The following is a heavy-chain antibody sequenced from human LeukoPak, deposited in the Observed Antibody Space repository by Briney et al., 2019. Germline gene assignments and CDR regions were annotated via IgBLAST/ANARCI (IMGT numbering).Heavy chain of an antibody. CDR3: AIRGYYDTSYSYYYHALDV. D-gene: IGHD3-22*01. Sequence: GGSLRLSCVASRFTLRGYTMNWVRQAPGKGLEWVSYISSSSSLIYYADSVKGRFTVSRDNAKNSLFLQVNSLRDEDTAVYYCAIRGYYDTSYSYYYHALDVWGQGTTVTVSS. CDR1: RFTLRGYT. V-gene: IGHV3-48*02. J-gene: IGHJ6*02. CDR2: ISSSSSLI.